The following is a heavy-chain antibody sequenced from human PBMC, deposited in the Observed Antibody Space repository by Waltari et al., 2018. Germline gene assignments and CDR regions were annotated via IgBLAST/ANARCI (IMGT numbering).Heavy chain of an antibody. CDR3: AREMEGAAAAFDY. V-gene: IGHV3-48*03. J-gene: IGHJ4*02. Sequence: EVQLVESVGGLVQPGGSLRLSCAASGFTFSSYEMNWVRQAPGKGLEWVSYISSSGSTIYYADSVKGRFTISRDNAKNSLYLQMNSLRAEDTAVYYCAREMEGAAAAFDYWGQGTLVTVSS. CDR2: ISSSGSTI. D-gene: IGHD6-13*01. CDR1: GFTFSSYE.